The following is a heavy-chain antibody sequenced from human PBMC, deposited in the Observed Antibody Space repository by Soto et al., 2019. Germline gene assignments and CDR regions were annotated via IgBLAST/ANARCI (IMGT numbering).Heavy chain of an antibody. D-gene: IGHD2-2*01. CDR1: GYTFTTYW. CDR3: VRRPGCSTTTCYRELDY. V-gene: IGHV5-51*01. Sequence: LKISCKGSGYTFTTYWIGWVRQMPGKGLEWMGVIYPGDSDTIYSPSFQGQVTLSADKSISTAYLQWRSLQASDTAMYYCVRRPGCSTTTCYRELDYWGQGTMVKVS. J-gene: IGHJ4*02. CDR2: IYPGDSDT.